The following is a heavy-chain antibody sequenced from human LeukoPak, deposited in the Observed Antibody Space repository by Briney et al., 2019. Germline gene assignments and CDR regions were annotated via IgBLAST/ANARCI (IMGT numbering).Heavy chain of an antibody. CDR3: ARDLIDCYYGMDV. Sequence: SETLSLTCTVSGGSISSYYGSWIRQPPGKGLEWIGYIYYSGSTNYNPSLKSRVTISVDTSKNQFSLKLSSVTAADTAVYYCARDLIDCYYGMDVWGQGTTVTVSS. D-gene: IGHD3-22*01. CDR1: GGSISSYY. J-gene: IGHJ6*02. V-gene: IGHV4-59*01. CDR2: IYYSGST.